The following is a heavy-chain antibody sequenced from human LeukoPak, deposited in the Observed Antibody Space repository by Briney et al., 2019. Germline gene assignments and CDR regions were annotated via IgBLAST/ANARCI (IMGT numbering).Heavy chain of an antibody. J-gene: IGHJ5*01. D-gene: IGHD2-21*02. CDR3: ARDRVVTIFTYHPMFDS. CDR1: RFTFSVHW. CDR2: INPDESDK. Sequence: GGSLRLSCAASRFTFSVHWMHWVRQAPGKGLEWVSRINPDESDKAYADSVKGRFTISRDNAKNTLYLQMNSLRAEDTAVYYCARDRVVTIFTYHPMFDSWGPGTLVTVSS. V-gene: IGHV3-74*01.